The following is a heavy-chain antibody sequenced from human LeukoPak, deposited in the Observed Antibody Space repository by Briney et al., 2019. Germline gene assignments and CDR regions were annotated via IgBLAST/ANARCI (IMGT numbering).Heavy chain of an antibody. CDR2: IYTGGST. V-gene: IGHV3-53*01. D-gene: IGHD3-22*01. CDR1: GFTVSSNY. Sequence: GGSLRLSCAASGFTVSSNYMSWVRQAPGKGLEWVSVIYTGGSTYYADSVKDRFTISRDNSKNTLYLQMNSLRAEDTAVYYCARGRYYYDSSGYYYFDYWGQGTLVTVSS. J-gene: IGHJ4*02. CDR3: ARGRYYYDSSGYYYFDY.